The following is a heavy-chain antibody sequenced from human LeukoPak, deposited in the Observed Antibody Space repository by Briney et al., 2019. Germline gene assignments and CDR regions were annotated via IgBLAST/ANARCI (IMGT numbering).Heavy chain of an antibody. CDR3: ARRGRNSSGWQDYL. CDR1: GGSISSYY. Sequence: SETLSLTCTVSGGSISSYYWSWIRQPPGKGLEWIANIYHTGSTNYNPSLSGRATISIDTAKNQFSLKLTSVTAADTAVYYCARRGRNSSGWQDYLWGQGTLVTVSS. V-gene: IGHV4-59*01. J-gene: IGHJ4*02. D-gene: IGHD6-25*01. CDR2: IYHTGST.